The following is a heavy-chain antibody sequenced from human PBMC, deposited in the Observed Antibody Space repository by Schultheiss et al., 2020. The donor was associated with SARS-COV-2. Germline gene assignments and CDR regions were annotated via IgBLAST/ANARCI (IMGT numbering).Heavy chain of an antibody. V-gene: IGHV3-48*03. D-gene: IGHD5-12*01. CDR1: GFTFSSIE. Sequence: GESLKISCVGSGFTFSSIEMNWVRQAPGKGPEWVSYINCADNTKWYADSVKGRFTISRDNARNSLYLQMNSLRAEDTAVYYCARDRTGNSGGHFDLWGRGTLVTVPQ. CDR3: ARDRTGNSGGHFDL. J-gene: IGHJ2*01. CDR2: INCADNTK.